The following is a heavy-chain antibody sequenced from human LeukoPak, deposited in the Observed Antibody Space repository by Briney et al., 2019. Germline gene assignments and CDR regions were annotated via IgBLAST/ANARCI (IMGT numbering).Heavy chain of an antibody. CDR3: AKDWRADY. V-gene: IGHV3-23*01. CDR1: GFTFSTYA. J-gene: IGHJ4*02. Sequence: GGSLRLSCAASGFTFSTYAMSWVRQAPGKGLEWVSLMSGNGGRTNYADSVKGRFTIFRDTSRNTVYLQMNSLRADDTAVYYCAKDWRADYWGQGILVTVSS. CDR2: MSGNGGRT.